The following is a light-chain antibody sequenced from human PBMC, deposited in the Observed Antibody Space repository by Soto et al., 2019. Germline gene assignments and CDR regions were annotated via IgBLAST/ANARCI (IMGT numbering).Light chain of an antibody. CDR1: QNINSY. CDR2: SAS. CDR3: HQSYTTPVT. Sequence: DPPMTQPPPSLSASVGDRVTITYRPSQNINSYLNWYQQRPGKARKLLIYSASNFQSGLPSRFSGSGSKTDFTLPISTLQPEDFATYYCHQSYTTPVTFGQGTKGDIK. V-gene: IGKV1-39*01. J-gene: IGKJ1*01.